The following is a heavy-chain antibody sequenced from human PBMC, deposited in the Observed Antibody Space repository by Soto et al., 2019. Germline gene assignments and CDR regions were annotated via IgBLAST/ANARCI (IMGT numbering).Heavy chain of an antibody. D-gene: IGHD2-8*02. J-gene: IGHJ4*03. CDR2: FFYSGKS. CDR1: GGSISTSSSTYY. CDR3: ARDKITGLFDY. Sequence: PSETLSLTCSVSGGSISTSSSTYYWGWMRQPPGKGLEWIASFFYSGKSFYNPSLKSRVTISVDTSKNQFSLKLTSVTAADTAVYYCARDKITGLFDYWGQGTTVTVSS. V-gene: IGHV4-39*07.